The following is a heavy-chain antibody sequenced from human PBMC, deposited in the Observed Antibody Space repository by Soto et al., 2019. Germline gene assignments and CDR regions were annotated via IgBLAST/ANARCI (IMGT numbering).Heavy chain of an antibody. CDR3: ARDWGITVFGVVSEDYGMDV. D-gene: IGHD3-3*01. J-gene: IGHJ6*02. Sequence: PGGSMRLSCAASGFTFSSYGMHWVRQAPGKGLEWVAVIWYAGSNKYYADSVKGRFTISRDNSKNTLYLQMNSLRAEDTAVSYCARDWGITVFGVVSEDYGMDVWGQETTVTVSS. CDR2: IWYAGSNK. V-gene: IGHV3-33*01. CDR1: GFTFSSYG.